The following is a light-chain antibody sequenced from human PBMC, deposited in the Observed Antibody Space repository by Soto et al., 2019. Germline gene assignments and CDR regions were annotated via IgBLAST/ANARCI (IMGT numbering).Light chain of an antibody. CDR1: QSISSSY. CDR2: AAS. Sequence: EIVLTQSPGTLSLSPGERATLSCRASQSISSSYLAWYQQKPGQAPRLLIYAASSRATGIPDRFSGSGSGTDFTLTISSLEPEDFAVYYCQQRSNWPPTWTFGQGTKVEIK. V-gene: IGKV3D-20*02. CDR3: QQRSNWPPTWT. J-gene: IGKJ1*01.